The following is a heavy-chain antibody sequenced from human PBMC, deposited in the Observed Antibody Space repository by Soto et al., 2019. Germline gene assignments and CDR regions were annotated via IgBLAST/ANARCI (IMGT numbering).Heavy chain of an antibody. D-gene: IGHD2-2*01. V-gene: IGHV3-23*01. CDR2: ISGSGGST. J-gene: IGHJ6*03. CDR3: AKDYCSSTSCRKYYYYYYYMDV. CDR1: VFTFSSYA. Sequence: PGGSLRLSCAASVFTFSSYAMSWVRQAPGKGLEWVSAISGSGGSTYYADSVKGRFTISRDNSKNTLYLQMNSLRAEDTTVYYCAKDYCSSTSCRKYYYYYYYMDVWGKGTTVTV.